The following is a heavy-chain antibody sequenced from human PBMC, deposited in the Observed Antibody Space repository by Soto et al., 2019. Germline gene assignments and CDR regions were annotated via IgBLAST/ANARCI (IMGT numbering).Heavy chain of an antibody. CDR2: IWYDGSNK. CDR3: ARGIPGLHITIDY. V-gene: IGHV3-33*01. D-gene: IGHD2-2*02. Sequence: QVQLVESGGGVVQPGRSLRLSCAASGFTFSSYGMHWVRQAPGKGLEWVAVIWYDGSNKYYADSVKGRFTISRDNSKNTLYLQMNSLRAEGTAVYYCARGIPGLHITIDYWGQGTLVTVSS. CDR1: GFTFSSYG. J-gene: IGHJ4*02.